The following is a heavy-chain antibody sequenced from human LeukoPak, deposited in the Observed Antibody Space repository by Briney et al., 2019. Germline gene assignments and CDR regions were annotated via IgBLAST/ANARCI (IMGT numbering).Heavy chain of an antibody. CDR1: GFTFSNYA. CDR2: ISGSSRTI. D-gene: IGHD4-17*01. Sequence: GGSLRLSCAASGFTFSNYAMHWVRQAPGKGLEWVSYISGSSRTIYYADSVKGRFTISRDNAKNSLFLQMNSLRAEDTAVYYCARALDYGDSRDYWGQGTLVTVSS. V-gene: IGHV3-48*04. J-gene: IGHJ4*02. CDR3: ARALDYGDSRDY.